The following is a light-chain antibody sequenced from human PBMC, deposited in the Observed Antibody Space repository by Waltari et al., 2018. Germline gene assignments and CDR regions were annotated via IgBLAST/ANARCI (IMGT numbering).Light chain of an antibody. CDR3: QQYYTTLWT. CDR2: WAS. J-gene: IGKJ1*01. CDR1: QSVLYSSNNKNY. V-gene: IGKV4-1*01. Sequence: DIVMTQSPDSLAVSLGERATINCKSSQSVLYSSNNKNYLAWYQQKPGQPPKLLIYWASTRESGVPDRFSGGGSGTEFTLTISSLQAEDVAVYYCQQYYTTLWTFGQGTKVEIK.